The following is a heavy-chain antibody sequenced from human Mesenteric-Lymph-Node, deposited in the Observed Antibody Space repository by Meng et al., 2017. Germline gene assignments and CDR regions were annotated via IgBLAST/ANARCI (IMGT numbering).Heavy chain of an antibody. CDR2: ISPIFGTA. CDR1: GGTFSSYA. CDR3: ERDASPSRSGGRGLGFDP. D-gene: IGHD2-15*01. J-gene: IGHJ5*02. V-gene: IGHV1-69*01. Sequence: VALVQSVDWLKMPGASVKDSCKASGGTFSSYAISCVRQAPGQGLGWLGGISPIFGTANYAQKFQCRITITAAEATSTAYMALSSLRSEATAVYYCERDASPSRSGGRGLGFDPWGQGTLVTVSS.